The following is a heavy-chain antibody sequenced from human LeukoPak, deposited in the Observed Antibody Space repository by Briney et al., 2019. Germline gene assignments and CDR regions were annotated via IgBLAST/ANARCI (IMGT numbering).Heavy chain of an antibody. CDR3: ARDSLMVYTMENYFDY. V-gene: IGHV3-30-3*01. Sequence: GGSLRLSCAASGFTFSSYAMHWVRQAPGKGLEWVAVISYDGSNKYYADSVKGRFTISRDNSKNTLYLQMNSLRAEDTAVYYCARDSLMVYTMENYFDYWGQGTLVTVSS. D-gene: IGHD2-8*01. CDR2: ISYDGSNK. J-gene: IGHJ4*02. CDR1: GFTFSSYA.